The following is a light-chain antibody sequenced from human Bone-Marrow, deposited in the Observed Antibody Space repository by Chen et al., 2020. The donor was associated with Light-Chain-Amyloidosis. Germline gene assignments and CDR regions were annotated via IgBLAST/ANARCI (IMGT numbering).Light chain of an antibody. V-gene: IGKV3-20*01. J-gene: IGKJ4*01. Sequence: EIVLPQSPGTLSLSPGEGANLSCRASQTISSNYLTWYQQKFGQAPRLLIYGSSSRATGIPDRFTGSGSGTDFTLTINRLEPEDFAMYYCQQYGTSPLTLGGGTKVEIK. CDR1: QTISSNY. CDR2: GSS. CDR3: QQYGTSPLT.